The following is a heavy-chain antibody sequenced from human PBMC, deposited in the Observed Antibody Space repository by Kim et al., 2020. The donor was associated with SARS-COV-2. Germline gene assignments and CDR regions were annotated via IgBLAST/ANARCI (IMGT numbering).Heavy chain of an antibody. Sequence: GESLKISCKGSGYSFTNYWISWVRQMPGKGLAWMGRIDPRDPYTNYSPSFHVHVTISSDKSITTAYLQWRRLKASDTAMHYCARQGDASSFDFLGQGTLV. J-gene: IGHJ4*02. V-gene: IGHV5-10-1*01. CDR2: IDPRDPYT. CDR1: GYSFTNYW. CDR3: ARQGDASSFDF. D-gene: IGHD6-6*01.